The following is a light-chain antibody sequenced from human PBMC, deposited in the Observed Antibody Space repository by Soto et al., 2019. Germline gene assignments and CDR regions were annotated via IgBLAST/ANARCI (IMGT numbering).Light chain of an antibody. CDR1: QSVSSTY. CDR3: QQYGSSPLT. J-gene: IGKJ4*01. V-gene: IGKV3-20*01. CDR2: GAS. Sequence: DIVLTQSPGTLSLSPGERATLSCRASQSVSSTYLAWHQQNPGQAPRLLIYGASSRATGIPDRFSGSGSGTDFTLTISRLEPEDFAVYYCQQYGSSPLTFGGGTKLEIK.